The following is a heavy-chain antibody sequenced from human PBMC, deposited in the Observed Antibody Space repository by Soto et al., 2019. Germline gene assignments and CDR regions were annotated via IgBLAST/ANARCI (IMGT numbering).Heavy chain of an antibody. CDR3: ARGRRTMVRGVMYYFDY. CDR1: GYTFTSYD. J-gene: IGHJ4*02. Sequence: QVQLVQSGAEVKKPGASVKVSCKASGYTFTSYDINWVRQATGQGLEWMGWMNPNSGNTGYAQKFKGRVTMTRNTSISTAYMELSSLRSEDTAVYYCARGRRTMVRGVMYYFDYWGQGTLVTVSS. CDR2: MNPNSGNT. D-gene: IGHD3-10*01. V-gene: IGHV1-8*01.